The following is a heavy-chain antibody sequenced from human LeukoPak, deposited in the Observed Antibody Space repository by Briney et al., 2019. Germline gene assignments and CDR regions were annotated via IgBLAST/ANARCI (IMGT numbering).Heavy chain of an antibody. CDR3: ARDYSGSYGY. V-gene: IGHV1-8*01. CDR1: GYTFTSYD. D-gene: IGHD1-26*01. Sequence: ASVKVSCKASGYTFTSYDINWVRQATGQGLEWVGWMNPNSGNTGYAQKFQGRVTMTRDTSTSTVYMELSSLRSEDTAVYYCARDYSGSYGYWGQGTLVTVSS. J-gene: IGHJ4*02. CDR2: MNPNSGNT.